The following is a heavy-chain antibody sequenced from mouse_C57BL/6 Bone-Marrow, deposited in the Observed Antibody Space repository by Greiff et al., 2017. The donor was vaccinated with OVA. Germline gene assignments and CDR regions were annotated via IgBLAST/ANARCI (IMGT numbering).Heavy chain of an antibody. V-gene: IGHV1-4*01. CDR1: GYTFTSYP. CDR2: INPSSGYT. D-gene: IGHD1-1*01. CDR3: AILYGSSYVYYFDY. J-gene: IGHJ2*01. Sequence: VQLQQSGAELARPGASVKMSCKASGYTFTSYPMHWVKQRPGQGLEWIGYINPSSGYTKYNQKFTDKAPLTADKSSSTAYMQLSSLTSEDSAVYYCAILYGSSYVYYFDYWGQGTTLTVSS.